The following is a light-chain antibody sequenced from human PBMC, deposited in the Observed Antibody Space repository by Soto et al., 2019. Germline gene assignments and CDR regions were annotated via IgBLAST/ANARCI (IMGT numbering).Light chain of an antibody. CDR2: EAS. Sequence: QSVLTQPASVSGSPGQSITISCTGTSSDVGRYTLVSWYQQHPGKAPKLLIFEASERPSGVSNRFSGSKSGNTASLTISGLQAEDEADYYCCSYAGPRTYVFGTGTKVTVL. J-gene: IGLJ1*01. V-gene: IGLV2-23*01. CDR1: SSDVGRYTL. CDR3: CSYAGPRTYV.